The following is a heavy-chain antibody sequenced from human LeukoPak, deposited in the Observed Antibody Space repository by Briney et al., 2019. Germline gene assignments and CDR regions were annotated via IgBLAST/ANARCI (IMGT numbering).Heavy chain of an antibody. CDR1: GYNFPIFG. CDR3: VRGPTSDAFDV. V-gene: IGHV5-51*01. CDR2: IYSGDSDT. Sequence: GESLKISCKGSGYNFPIFGIGWVRQMPGKGLEWMGIIYSGDSDTRCSPSFQGQVTISADKSISTAYLHWSSLRASDTAMYYCVRGPTSDAFDVWGQGTMVTISS. J-gene: IGHJ3*01.